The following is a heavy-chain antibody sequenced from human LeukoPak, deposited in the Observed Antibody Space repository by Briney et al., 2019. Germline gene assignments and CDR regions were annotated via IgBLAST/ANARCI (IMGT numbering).Heavy chain of an antibody. CDR1: GFTFSNFA. CDR2: ITGYGAT. D-gene: IGHD6-13*01. Sequence: GGSLRLSCAASGFTFSNFAMMWVRQAPGTGLQWVSTITGYGATFYADSVRGRFTIFRDTSMNTLFLQMNSLGAEDTAVYYCAKGAAAGKVDWFDPWGQGTLITVSS. J-gene: IGHJ5*02. V-gene: IGHV3-23*01. CDR3: AKGAAAGKVDWFDP.